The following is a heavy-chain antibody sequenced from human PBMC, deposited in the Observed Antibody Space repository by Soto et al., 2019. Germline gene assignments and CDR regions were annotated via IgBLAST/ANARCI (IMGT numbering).Heavy chain of an antibody. CDR3: AKDIRPQCSGGSCRPDY. D-gene: IGHD2-15*01. Sequence: EVQLVESGGGLVQPGRSLRLSCAASGFTFDDYAMHWVRQAPGKGLEWVSGISWNSGSIGYADSVKGRFTISRDNAKNSVYLQMNSLRAEDTAVYYCAKDIRPQCSGGSCRPDYWGQGTLVTVSS. V-gene: IGHV3-9*01. CDR2: ISWNSGSI. CDR1: GFTFDDYA. J-gene: IGHJ4*02.